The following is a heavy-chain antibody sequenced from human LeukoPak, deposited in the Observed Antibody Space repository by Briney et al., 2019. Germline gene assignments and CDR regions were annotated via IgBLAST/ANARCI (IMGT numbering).Heavy chain of an antibody. CDR2: INWNGGST. V-gene: IGHV3-20*04. D-gene: IGHD6-19*01. J-gene: IGHJ4*02. CDR3: VRQYSSGWYYFDY. CDR1: GFTFDDYG. Sequence: PGGSLRLYCAASGFTFDDYGMSWVRQGPGLGLEWVSGINWNGGSTAYADSVKGRFAISRDNAKNSLYLQMNSLRAEDTALYYCVRQYSSGWYYFDYWGQGTLVTVSS.